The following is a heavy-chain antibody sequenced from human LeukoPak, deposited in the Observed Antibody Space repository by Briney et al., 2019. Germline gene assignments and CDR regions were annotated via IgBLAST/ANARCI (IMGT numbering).Heavy chain of an antibody. CDR1: GGSISSSSYY. Sequence: PSETLSLTCTVSGGSISSSSYYWGWIRQPPGKGLEWIGSIYYSGSTYYNPSLKSRVTISVDTSKNQFSLKLSSVTAADTAVYYCARHTAMFSFDYWGQETLVTVSS. D-gene: IGHD5-18*01. V-gene: IGHV4-39*01. CDR2: IYYSGST. J-gene: IGHJ4*02. CDR3: ARHTAMFSFDY.